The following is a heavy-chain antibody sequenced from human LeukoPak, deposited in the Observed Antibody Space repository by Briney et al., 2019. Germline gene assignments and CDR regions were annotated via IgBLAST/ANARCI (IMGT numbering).Heavy chain of an antibody. Sequence: GGSLRLSCAASGFTLSSYAMSWVRQAPGKGLEWVSAIEGSVDKTHYADSVKGRFTISRDNSMNTLYLQMNSLRAEDTAIYFCAKDIWRWAFDIWGQGTMVTVSS. J-gene: IGHJ3*02. CDR2: IEGSVDKT. V-gene: IGHV3-23*01. CDR3: AKDIWRWAFDI. D-gene: IGHD5-24*01. CDR1: GFTLSSYA.